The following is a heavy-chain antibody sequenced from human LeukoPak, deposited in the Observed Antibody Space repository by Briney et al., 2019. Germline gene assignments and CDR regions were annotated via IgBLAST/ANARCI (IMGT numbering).Heavy chain of an antibody. CDR1: GFTFSLYT. V-gene: IGHV3-21*01. J-gene: IGHJ4*02. Sequence: PGGSLRLSCAVSGFTFSLYTMNWVRQAPGKGLEWVSSISSSGDYKYYADSLKGRFTISRDNAKNSLFLQMNSLRAEDTAVYYCARDDYDPKADYWGQGTLVTVSS. D-gene: IGHD4-17*01. CDR2: ISSSGDYK. CDR3: ARDDYDPKADY.